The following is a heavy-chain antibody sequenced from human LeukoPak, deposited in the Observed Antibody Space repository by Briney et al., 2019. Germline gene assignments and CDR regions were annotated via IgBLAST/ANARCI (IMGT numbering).Heavy chain of an antibody. D-gene: IGHD6-19*01. CDR3: AKALSIAVAGTGVLYFDY. CDR2: IWYDGSNK. Sequence: GGSLRLSCAASGFTFSAYSMNWVCQAPGKGLEWVAVIWYDGSNKYYADSVKGRFTISRDNSKNTLYLQMNSLRAEDTAVYYCAKALSIAVAGTGVLYFDYWGQGTLVTVSS. V-gene: IGHV3-33*06. J-gene: IGHJ4*02. CDR1: GFTFSAYS.